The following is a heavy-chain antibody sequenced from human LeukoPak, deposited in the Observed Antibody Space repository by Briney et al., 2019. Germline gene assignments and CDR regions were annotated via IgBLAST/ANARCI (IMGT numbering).Heavy chain of an antibody. CDR1: SGSISSYY. V-gene: IGHV4-4*07. Sequence: SETLSLTCTVSSGSISSYYGSWIRQPAGKGLEWIGRIYTSGSTNYNPSLKSRVTMSVDTSKNQFSLKLSSVTAADTAVYYCARSPHKYSSSKDFDYWGQGTLFTVSS. D-gene: IGHD6-6*01. CDR3: ARSPHKYSSSKDFDY. CDR2: IYTSGST. J-gene: IGHJ4*02.